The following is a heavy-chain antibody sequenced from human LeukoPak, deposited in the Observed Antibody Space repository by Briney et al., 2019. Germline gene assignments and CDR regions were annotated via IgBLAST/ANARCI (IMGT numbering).Heavy chain of an antibody. CDR3: VTENRYFDY. D-gene: IGHD2-21*02. V-gene: IGHV3-15*01. Sequence: GGSLKLSCAASGFTFSDSAIHWVRQAPGKGLEWVGRIKRKTDGGTTDYAAPVKGRFTISRDDPKSTLYLQMNSLITEDTAVFYCVTENRYFDYWGQGTLVTVSS. CDR1: GFTFSDSA. J-gene: IGHJ4*02. CDR2: IKRKTDGGTT.